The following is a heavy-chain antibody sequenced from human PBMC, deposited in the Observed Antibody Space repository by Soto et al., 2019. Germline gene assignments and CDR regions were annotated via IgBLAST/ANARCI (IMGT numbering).Heavy chain of an antibody. V-gene: IGHV3-23*01. D-gene: IGHD1-26*01. CDR1: GFTFSSYS. J-gene: IGHJ4*02. CDR3: VRGASLNFDY. Sequence: PGGSLRLSCAAPGFTFSSYSMNWVRQAPGKGLEWVSVTLGSGGRTYYADSVKGRFTISRDNAKNSLYLQMNSLRAEDTAFYYCVRGASLNFDYWGQGTLVTVSS. CDR2: TLGSGGRT.